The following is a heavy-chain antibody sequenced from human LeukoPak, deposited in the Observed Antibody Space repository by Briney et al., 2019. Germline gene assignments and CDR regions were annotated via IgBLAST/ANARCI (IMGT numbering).Heavy chain of an antibody. J-gene: IGHJ5*02. CDR2: IYTTGSP. V-gene: IGHV4-61*02. CDR1: GGSISSSNYY. Sequence: SETLSLTCTVSGGSISSSNYYWTWIRQPAGKGLEWIGRIYTTGSPSYSPSLKSRVTISVDTSTNQFSLKLTSVSAADTAVYYCAGDRGITTARGVPSWFDPWGQGTLVTVSS. CDR3: AGDRGITTARGVPSWFDP. D-gene: IGHD3-10*01.